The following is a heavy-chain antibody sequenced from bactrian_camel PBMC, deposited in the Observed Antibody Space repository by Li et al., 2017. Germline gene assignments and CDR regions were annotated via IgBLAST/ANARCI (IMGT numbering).Heavy chain of an antibody. Sequence: DVQLVESGGGLVQPGGSLRLSCAVSAYTYSTYCMAWFRQAPGKEREGVAGIDTEGSTNYADSVKGRFIISQDNAKKTVYLQMDSLNPEDTAMYYCAANDVFTYVECGFVATYWGQGTQVTVS. D-gene: IGHD1*01. CDR3: AANDVFTYVECGFVATY. CDR2: IDTEGST. J-gene: IGHJ4*01. CDR1: AYTYSTYC. V-gene: IGHV3S10*01.